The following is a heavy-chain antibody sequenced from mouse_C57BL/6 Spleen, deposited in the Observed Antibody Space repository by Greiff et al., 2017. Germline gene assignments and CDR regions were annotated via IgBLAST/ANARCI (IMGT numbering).Heavy chain of an antibody. Sequence: VQLQQSGAELVKPGASVKISCKASGYAFSSYWMNWVKQRPGKGLEWIGQIYPGDGDTNYNGKFKGKATLTADKSSSTAYLQLSSLTSEDSAVYFCARWPATTVGAEPRDYWGQGTTLTVSS. CDR2: IYPGDGDT. D-gene: IGHD1-1*01. CDR1: GYAFSSYW. V-gene: IGHV1-80*01. J-gene: IGHJ2*01. CDR3: ARWPATTVGAEPRDY.